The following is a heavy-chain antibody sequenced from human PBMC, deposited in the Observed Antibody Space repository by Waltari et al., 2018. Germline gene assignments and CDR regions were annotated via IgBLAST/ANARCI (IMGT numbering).Heavy chain of an antibody. CDR3: ARPYASGWYINFDY. V-gene: IGHV3-7*01. J-gene: IGHJ4*02. CDR2: IKQDGSEN. CDR1: GFTFSSYW. Sequence: EVQLVESGGGLVQPGGSLRLSCAASGFTFSSYWMSWVRQAPGKGLEWVANIKQDGSENYYVDSVKGRFTFSRDNAKNSLYLQMNSLRAEDTAVYYCARPYASGWYINFDYWGQGTLATVSS. D-gene: IGHD6-19*01.